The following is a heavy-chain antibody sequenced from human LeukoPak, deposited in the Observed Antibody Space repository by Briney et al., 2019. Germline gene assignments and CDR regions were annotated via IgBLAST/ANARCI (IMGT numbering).Heavy chain of an antibody. D-gene: IGHD3-10*01. CDR3: ARDWYGGSGAFDI. J-gene: IGHJ3*02. V-gene: IGHV3-33*01. CDR2: IWYDGSNK. Sequence: GGSLRLSCAASGFTFSSYGMHWVRQAPGKGLEWVAVIWYDGSNKYYADSVKGRFTISRDNSKNTPYLQMNSLRAEDTAVYYCARDWYGGSGAFDIWGQGTMVTVSS. CDR1: GFTFSSYG.